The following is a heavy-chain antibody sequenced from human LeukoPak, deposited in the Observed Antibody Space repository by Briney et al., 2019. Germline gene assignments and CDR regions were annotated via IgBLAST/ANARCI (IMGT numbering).Heavy chain of an antibody. D-gene: IGHD5-24*01. CDR1: GFIFSSYG. J-gene: IGHJ4*02. Sequence: PGGSLRLSCAASGFIFSSYGMHWVRQAPGKGLEWVAVISYDGSNKCYVDSVKGRFTISRDNSKNTLYLQMNSLKTEDTAVYYCTTGTWVQGFDYWGQGTLVTVS. CDR2: ISYDGSNK. CDR3: TTGTWVQGFDY. V-gene: IGHV3-30*03.